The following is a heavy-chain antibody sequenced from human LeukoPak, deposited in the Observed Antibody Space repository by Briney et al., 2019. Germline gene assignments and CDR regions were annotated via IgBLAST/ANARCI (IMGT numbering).Heavy chain of an antibody. Sequence: GESLKISCEASGYTFTKHWIGWVRQMPGKGLEGMGIIYPGDSDTRYNPSFQGQVTVSVDKSITTAYLQWSSLKASDTAVYYCVRGWRGSLYDPPDFWGQGTLVTVSS. CDR2: IYPGDSDT. J-gene: IGHJ4*02. V-gene: IGHV5-51*01. D-gene: IGHD3-16*01. CDR3: VRGWRGSLYDPPDF. CDR1: GYTFTKHW.